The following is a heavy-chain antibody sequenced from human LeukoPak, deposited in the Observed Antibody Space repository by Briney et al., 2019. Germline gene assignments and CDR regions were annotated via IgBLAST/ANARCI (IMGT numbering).Heavy chain of an antibody. V-gene: IGHV5-51*01. Sequence: GESLKISCKGSGYSFTSYWIGWVRQMPGEGLEWMGIIYPDDADTRYSPSFQGHVTISSDKSISTAYLQWSSLKASDTAMYYCARHGGNGVYPLDYWGQGTLVTVSS. CDR3: ARHGGNGVYPLDY. D-gene: IGHD2-8*01. CDR2: IYPDDADT. CDR1: GYSFTSYW. J-gene: IGHJ4*02.